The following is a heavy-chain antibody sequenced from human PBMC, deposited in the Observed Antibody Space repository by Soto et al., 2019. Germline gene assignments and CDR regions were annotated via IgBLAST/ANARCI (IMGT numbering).Heavy chain of an antibody. J-gene: IGHJ6*02. CDR3: ARDLLAMVNCPPRYYYYGMDV. V-gene: IGHV1-2*04. CDR1: GYTFTGYY. D-gene: IGHD5-18*01. Sequence: ASVKVSCKASGYTFTGYYMHWVRQAPGQGLEWMGWINPNSGGTNYAQKFQGWVTMTRDTSISTAYMELSRLRSDDTAVYYCARDLLAMVNCPPRYYYYGMDVWGQGTTVTVSS. CDR2: INPNSGGT.